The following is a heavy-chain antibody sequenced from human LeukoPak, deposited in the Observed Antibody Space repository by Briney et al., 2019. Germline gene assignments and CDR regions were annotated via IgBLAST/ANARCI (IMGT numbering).Heavy chain of an antibody. Sequence: SETLSLTCTVPGGSISSYYWSWIRQPPGKGLEWIGYIYYSGSTNYNPSLKSRVTISVDTSKNQFSLKLSSVTAADTAVYYCARHHSYYDSSGYYLYYFDYWGQGTLVTVSS. V-gene: IGHV4-59*08. CDR3: ARHHSYYDSSGYYLYYFDY. J-gene: IGHJ4*02. CDR1: GGSISSYY. D-gene: IGHD3-22*01. CDR2: IYYSGST.